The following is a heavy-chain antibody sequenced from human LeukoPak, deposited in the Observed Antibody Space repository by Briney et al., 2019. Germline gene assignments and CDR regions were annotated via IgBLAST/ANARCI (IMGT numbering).Heavy chain of an antibody. Sequence: VASVKVSCKASGYTFTGYYMHWVRQAPGQGLEWMGWINPNSGGTNYAQKFQGRVTMTRDTSISTAYMELSRLRSDDTAVYYCARGAYCSSTSCFGPFDYWGQGTLVTVSS. CDR1: GYTFTGYY. J-gene: IGHJ4*02. CDR2: INPNSGGT. CDR3: ARGAYCSSTSCFGPFDY. D-gene: IGHD2-2*01. V-gene: IGHV1-2*02.